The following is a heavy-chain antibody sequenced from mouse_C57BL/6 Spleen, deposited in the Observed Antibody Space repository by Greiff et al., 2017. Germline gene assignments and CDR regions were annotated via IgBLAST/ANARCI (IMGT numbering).Heavy chain of an antibody. D-gene: IGHD1-1*01. CDR2: IYPRSGNT. J-gene: IGHJ4*01. V-gene: IGHV1-81*01. Sequence: QVQLKQSGAELARPGASVKLSCKASGYTFTSYGISWVKQRTGQGLEWIGEIYPRSGNTYYNEKSKGKATLTADKSSSTAYMELRSLTSEDSAVYYCARVGYYSICYAMDYWGKGTSVTVSS. CDR3: ARVGYYSICYAMDY. CDR1: GYTFTSYG.